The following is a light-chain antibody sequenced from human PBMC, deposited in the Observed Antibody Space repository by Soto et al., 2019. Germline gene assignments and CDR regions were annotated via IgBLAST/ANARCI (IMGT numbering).Light chain of an antibody. J-gene: IGKJ1*01. CDR3: QPYNSYLWT. CDR1: QTFGRW. Sequence: DIQMTQSPSTLSASVGDRVTITCRASQTFGRWLAWFQQKPGKAPKLLIYEASNLQSGVPSRFSGSGSGTKFTLTISSLQPDDFATYYCQPYNSYLWTFGQGTKVEIK. V-gene: IGKV1-5*03. CDR2: EAS.